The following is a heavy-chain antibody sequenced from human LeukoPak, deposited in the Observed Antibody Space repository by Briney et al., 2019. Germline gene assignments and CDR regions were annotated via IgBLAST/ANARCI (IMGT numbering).Heavy chain of an antibody. CDR1: GFTFSTYG. J-gene: IGHJ6*02. CDR2: IRYDGSNK. V-gene: IGHV3-30*02. CDR3: AREGSGSYYYYYYYGMDV. D-gene: IGHD3-10*01. Sequence: GGSLRLSCAASGFTFSTYGMHWVRQAPGKGLEWVAFIRYDGSNKYYADSVKGRFTISRDNSKNTLYLQMNSLRAEDTAVYYCAREGSGSYYYYYYYGMDVWGQGTTVTVSS.